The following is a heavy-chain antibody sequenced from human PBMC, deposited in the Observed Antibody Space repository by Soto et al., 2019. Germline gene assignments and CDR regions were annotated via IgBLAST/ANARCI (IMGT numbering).Heavy chain of an antibody. CDR1: GFTFSSYA. V-gene: IGHV3-30-3*01. CDR3: ARGQRLVPRLDY. CDR2: ISYDGSNK. D-gene: IGHD6-19*01. Sequence: PGGSLRLSCAASGFTFSSYAMHWVRQAPGKGLEWVAVISYDGSNKYYADSVKGRFTISRDNSKNTLYLQMNSLRAEDTAVYYCARGQRLVPRLDYWGQGTLVTVSS. J-gene: IGHJ4*02.